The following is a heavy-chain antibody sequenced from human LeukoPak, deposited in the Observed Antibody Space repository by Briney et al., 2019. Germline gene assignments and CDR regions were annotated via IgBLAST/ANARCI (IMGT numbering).Heavy chain of an antibody. D-gene: IGHD2-15*01. CDR1: GGSISSSYYY. CDR3: ARGILGWFDP. V-gene: IGHV4-39*07. Sequence: SETLSLTCTVSGGSISSSYYYWGWIRQPPGKGLEWIGSIYYSGSTYYSPSLKSRVSLSVDTSKNQFSLKLSSVTAADTAVYYCARGILGWFDPWGQGTLVTVSS. CDR2: IYYSGST. J-gene: IGHJ5*02.